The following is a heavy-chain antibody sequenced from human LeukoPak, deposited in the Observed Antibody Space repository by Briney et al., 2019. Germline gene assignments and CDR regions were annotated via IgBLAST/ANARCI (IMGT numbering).Heavy chain of an antibody. D-gene: IGHD2-8*01. CDR2: IRSKSSSYAT. Sequence: GGSLRLSCAASGFSFSGSAIHWVRQTSGNGLEWVGRIRSKSSSYATGYGESVKGRFTISRDESRSTAYMQMNSLKTGDTAVYYCSRIQDWSNGVDWGEGTLVTVSS. CDR3: SRIQDWSNGVD. V-gene: IGHV3-73*01. CDR1: GFSFSGSA. J-gene: IGHJ4*02.